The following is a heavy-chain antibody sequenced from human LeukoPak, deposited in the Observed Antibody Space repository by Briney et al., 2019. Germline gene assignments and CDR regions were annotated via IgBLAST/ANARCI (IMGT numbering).Heavy chain of an antibody. J-gene: IGHJ3*02. CDR1: GGSITTYY. Sequence: SETLSLTCTVSGGSITTYYWSWIRQPPGKGLGWIGYIDFSGTTNYIPSLKSRATMSLDTSKSQISLKLSSVTAADTAVYYCARRLYFYDSSGYYYHAFDIWGQGTMVTVSS. D-gene: IGHD3-22*01. CDR3: ARRLYFYDSSGYYYHAFDI. V-gene: IGHV4-59*08. CDR2: IDFSGTT.